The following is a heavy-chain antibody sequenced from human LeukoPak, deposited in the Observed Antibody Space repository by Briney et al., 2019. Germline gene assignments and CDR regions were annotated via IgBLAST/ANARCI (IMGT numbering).Heavy chain of an antibody. D-gene: IGHD6-19*01. J-gene: IGHJ5*02. CDR2: IKKDGSDK. CDR3: ANRLHYSSWTWFDP. CDR1: GFTFSSSW. V-gene: IGHV3-7*02. Sequence: GGSLRLSCAASGFTFSSSWMSWVRQAPGKGLEWVANIKKDGSDKYYVDSVKGRFTISRDNAKNSLYLQMNSLRAEDTAIYYCANRLHYSSWTWFDPWGQGTLVTVSS.